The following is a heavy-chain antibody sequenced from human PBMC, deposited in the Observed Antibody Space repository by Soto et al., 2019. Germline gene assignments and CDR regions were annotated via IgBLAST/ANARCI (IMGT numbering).Heavy chain of an antibody. CDR2: ISYDGSDK. CDR3: AKEGIGSGIYSYFDY. CDR1: GFTFSSYG. J-gene: IGHJ4*02. Sequence: PGGSLRLSCAASGFTFSSYGMHWVRQAPGKGLEWVAIISYDGSDKYYADSVKGRFTISRDNSKNTVYLQMNSLRTEDTAVYYCAKEGIGSGIYSYFDYWGQGTLVTVSS. V-gene: IGHV3-30*18. D-gene: IGHD1-26*01.